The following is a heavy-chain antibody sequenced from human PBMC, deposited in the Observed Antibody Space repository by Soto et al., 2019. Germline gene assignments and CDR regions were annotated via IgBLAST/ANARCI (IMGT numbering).Heavy chain of an antibody. CDR3: ARGGGYGHTSRGGRYYYYGMDV. V-gene: IGHV1-2*02. D-gene: IGHD5-18*01. CDR2: INPNSGGT. J-gene: IGHJ6*02. Sequence: AASVKVSCKASGVTFSSYAIGWVRQAPGQGLEWMGWINPNSGGTNYAQKFQGRVTMTRDTSISTAYMELSRLRSDDTAVYYCARGGGYGHTSRGGRYYYYGMDVWGQGTTVTVSS. CDR1: GVTFSSYA.